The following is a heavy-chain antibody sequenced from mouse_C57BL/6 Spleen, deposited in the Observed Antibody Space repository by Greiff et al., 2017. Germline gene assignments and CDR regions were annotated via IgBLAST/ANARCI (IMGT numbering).Heavy chain of an antibody. CDR2: INPSNGGT. CDR1: GYTFTSYW. J-gene: IGHJ3*01. V-gene: IGHV1-53*01. CDR3: ARWFYDDYLQAWFAY. Sequence: VQLQQPGTELVKPGASVKLSCTASGYTFTSYWMHWVKQRPGQCLEWIGNINPSNGGTNYNEKFKSKATLTVDKSASTAYMQLSSLTSEDSAVYYCARWFYDDYLQAWFAYWGQGTLVTVSA. D-gene: IGHD2-3*01.